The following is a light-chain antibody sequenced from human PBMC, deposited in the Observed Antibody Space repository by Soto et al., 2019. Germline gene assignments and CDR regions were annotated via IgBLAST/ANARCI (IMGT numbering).Light chain of an antibody. CDR2: DAS. J-gene: IGKJ1*01. Sequence: IHMTHSPSTLSASVLYTVTITFRASQTINNCLAWYQQKPGKAPKLLISDASSLEPGVPSRFSGSGSGTEFTLSINSLQPDDFATYYCQQCYIYWTFGQGTKV. V-gene: IGKV1-5*01. CDR3: QQCYIYWT. CDR1: QTINNC.